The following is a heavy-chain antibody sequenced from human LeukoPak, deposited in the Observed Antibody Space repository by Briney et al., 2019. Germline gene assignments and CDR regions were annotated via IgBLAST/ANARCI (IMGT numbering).Heavy chain of an antibody. J-gene: IGHJ3*02. CDR2: ISSSSSYI. CDR3: ARGRNYYDSSGLI. D-gene: IGHD3-22*01. V-gene: IGHV3-21*01. Sequence: GGSLRLSCEASGFTFSTYSMNWVRQAPGKGLEWVSSISSSSSYIYYADSVKGRFTISRDNAKNSLYLQMNSLRAEDTAVYYCARGRNYYDSSGLIWGQGTMVTVSS. CDR1: GFTFSTYS.